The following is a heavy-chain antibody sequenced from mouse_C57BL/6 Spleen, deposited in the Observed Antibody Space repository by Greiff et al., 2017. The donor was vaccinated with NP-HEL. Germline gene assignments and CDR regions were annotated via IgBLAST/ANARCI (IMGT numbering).Heavy chain of an antibody. J-gene: IGHJ2*01. CDR3: ARTPPRDGSDY. Sequence: VQLQQPGAELVKPGASVKLSCKASGYTFTSYWMHWVKQRPGQGLEWIGMIHPNSGSTNYNEKFKSKATLTVDKSSSTAYMQLSSLTSEDSAVYYCARTPPRDGSDYWGQGTTLTVSS. CDR2: IHPNSGST. CDR1: GYTFTSYW. D-gene: IGHD2-3*01. V-gene: IGHV1-64*01.